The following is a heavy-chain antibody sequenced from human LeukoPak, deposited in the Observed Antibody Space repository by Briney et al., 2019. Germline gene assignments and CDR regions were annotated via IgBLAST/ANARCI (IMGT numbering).Heavy chain of an antibody. D-gene: IGHD5-18*01. V-gene: IGHV1-69*13. J-gene: IGHJ4*02. CDR2: IIPIFGTA. Sequence: EASVKVSCKASGGTFSSYAISWVRQAPGQGLEWMGGIIPIFGTANYAQKFQGRVTITADESTSTAYMELSSLRSEDTAVYYCARVEGHSYGIDYWGQGTLVTVSS. CDR1: GGTFSSYA. CDR3: ARVEGHSYGIDY.